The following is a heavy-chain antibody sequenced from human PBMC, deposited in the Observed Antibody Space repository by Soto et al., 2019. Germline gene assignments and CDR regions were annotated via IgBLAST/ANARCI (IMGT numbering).Heavy chain of an antibody. CDR1: GGTFSSYA. Sequence: SVKVSCKASGGTFSSYAISWVRQAPGQGLEWMGGIIPIFGTANYAQKFQGRVTITADKSTSTAYMELSSLRSEDTAVYYCARRPYYYGRLDYYGMDVWGQGTTITVSS. CDR2: IIPIFGTA. CDR3: ARRPYYYGRLDYYGMDV. V-gene: IGHV1-69*06. J-gene: IGHJ6*02. D-gene: IGHD3-10*01.